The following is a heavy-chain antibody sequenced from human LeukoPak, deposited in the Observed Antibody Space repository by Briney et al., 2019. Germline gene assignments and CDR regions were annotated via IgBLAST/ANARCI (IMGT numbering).Heavy chain of an antibody. CDR1: GFTFSSYD. CDR3: ARVPNWNSVNWFDP. CDR2: ISSTSSYI. V-gene: IGHV3-21*01. Sequence: GGSLRLSCAASGFTFSSYDMNWVRQAPGKGLEWVSSISSTSSYIYYADSVKGRFTISRDNAKNSLYLQMNSPRAEDTAVYYCARVPNWNSVNWFDPWGQGTLVTVSS. J-gene: IGHJ5*02. D-gene: IGHD1-7*01.